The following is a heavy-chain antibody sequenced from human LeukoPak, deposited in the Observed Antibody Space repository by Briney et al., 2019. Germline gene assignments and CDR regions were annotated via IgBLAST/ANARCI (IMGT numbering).Heavy chain of an antibody. CDR2: IYTSGST. V-gene: IGHV4-61*02. Sequence: SQTLSLTCTVSGGSISSGSFYWSWIRQPAGKGLEWIGRIYTSGSTNYNPSLKSRVTISLDTSKNHFSLKLSSVTAADTAVYYCARGIAAAGRDYYMDVWGKGTTVTVSS. D-gene: IGHD6-13*01. CDR3: ARGIAAAGRDYYMDV. CDR1: GGSISSGSFY. J-gene: IGHJ6*03.